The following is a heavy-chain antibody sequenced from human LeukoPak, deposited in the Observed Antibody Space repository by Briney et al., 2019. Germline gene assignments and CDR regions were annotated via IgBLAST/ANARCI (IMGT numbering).Heavy chain of an antibody. J-gene: IGHJ4*02. CDR3: AKSFGPVIAAAGTGAD. D-gene: IGHD6-13*01. CDR2: ISGSGVGT. CDR1: GFTFSSYG. Sequence: GGSLRLSCAASGFTFSSYGISWVRQAPGKGLEWVSGISGSGVGTYYADSVMGRFTISRDNSKNTLYLQMNSLRAEDTAVYYCAKSFGPVIAAAGTGADWGQGTLVTVSS. V-gene: IGHV3-23*01.